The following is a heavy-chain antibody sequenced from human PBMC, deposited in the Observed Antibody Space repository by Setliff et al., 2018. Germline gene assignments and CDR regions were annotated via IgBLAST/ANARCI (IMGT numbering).Heavy chain of an antibody. CDR2: IYHSGST. CDR3: ARRSTYYNFWSGYWDY. J-gene: IGHJ4*02. Sequence: ASETLSLTCAVSGYSISSGYYWGWIRQPPGKGLEWIGSIYHSGSTYYNPSLKSRVIILVDMSKNELSLNLSSVTAADTAVYYCARRSTYYNFWSGYWDYWGQGTLVTVSS. V-gene: IGHV4-38-2*01. CDR1: GYSISSGYY. D-gene: IGHD3-3*01.